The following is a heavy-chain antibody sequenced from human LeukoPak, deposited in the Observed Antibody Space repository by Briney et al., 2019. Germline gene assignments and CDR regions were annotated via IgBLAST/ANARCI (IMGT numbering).Heavy chain of an antibody. D-gene: IGHD1-1*01. CDR3: ASTTPYYYYYYMDV. J-gene: IGHJ6*03. CDR1: GYSISSGYY. CDR2: IYHSGST. V-gene: IGHV4-38-2*02. Sequence: SETLSLTCTVSGYSISSGYYRGWIRQPPGKGLEWIGSIYHSGSTYYNPSLKSRVTISVDTSKNQFSLKLSSVTAADTAVYYCASTTPYYYYYYMDVWGKGTTVTVSS.